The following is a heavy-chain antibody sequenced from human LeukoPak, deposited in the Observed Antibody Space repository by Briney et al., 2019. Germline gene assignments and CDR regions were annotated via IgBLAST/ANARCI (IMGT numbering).Heavy chain of an antibody. CDR1: GNTFTSHY. J-gene: IGHJ4*02. V-gene: IGHV1-46*01. CDR3: ARDLSGNKYGHFDY. D-gene: IGHD1-26*01. Sequence: ASVKVSCKASGNTFTSHYIHWVRQAPGQGLEWMGIINPTGGSTTYAQKFQGRVTMTRDTSTSTVYMELSSLRSEDTAVYYCARDLSGNKYGHFDYWGQGTLVTVSS. CDR2: INPTGGST.